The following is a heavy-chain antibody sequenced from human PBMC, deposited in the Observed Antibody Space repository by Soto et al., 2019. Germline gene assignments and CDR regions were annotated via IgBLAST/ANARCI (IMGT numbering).Heavy chain of an antibody. V-gene: IGHV3-23*01. CDR2: ITGNSAAT. CDR1: GFTFSGHA. J-gene: IGHJ4*02. Sequence: EVPLLESGGGLVQPGGSLSLSCAASGFTFSGHAMNWVRQAPGKGLEWVSSITGNSAATFYADSVKGHFTISRDNSKNTLYLQMNSLRAEDTAVYYCAKEIYSYGYDCLDYWGQGTLVTVSS. D-gene: IGHD5-18*01. CDR3: AKEIYSYGYDCLDY.